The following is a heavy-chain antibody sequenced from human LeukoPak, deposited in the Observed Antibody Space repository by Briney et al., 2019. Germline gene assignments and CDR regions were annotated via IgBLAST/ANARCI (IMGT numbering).Heavy chain of an antibody. CDR1: GGSISSYY. CDR2: IYYSGST. J-gene: IGHJ3*02. D-gene: IGHD3-22*01. Sequence: PSETLSLTCTVSGGSISSYYWSWIRQPPGKGLEWIGYIYYSGSTNYNPSLKSRATISVDTSKNQFSLKLSSVTAADTAVYYCARGLYSSGYYNAFDIWGRGTMVSVSS. V-gene: IGHV4-59*01. CDR3: ARGLYSSGYYNAFDI.